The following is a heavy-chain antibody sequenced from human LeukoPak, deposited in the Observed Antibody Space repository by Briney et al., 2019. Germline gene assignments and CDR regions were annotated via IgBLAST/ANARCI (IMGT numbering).Heavy chain of an antibody. CDR3: AKDSEYGSGWNSFV. Sequence: GGSLRLSCAASGFTFSSYGMHWVRQAPGKGLEWVALISYDGSDKYYVDSVKGRFTISRDNSKNTLYVQMNSLRAEDTAVYYCAKDSEYGSGWNSFVWGQGTLVTVSS. CDR2: ISYDGSDK. V-gene: IGHV3-30*18. J-gene: IGHJ4*02. CDR1: GFTFSSYG. D-gene: IGHD6-19*01.